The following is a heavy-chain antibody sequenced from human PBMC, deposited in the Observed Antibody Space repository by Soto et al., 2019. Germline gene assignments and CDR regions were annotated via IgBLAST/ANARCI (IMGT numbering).Heavy chain of an antibody. V-gene: IGHV4-39*01. J-gene: IGHJ4*02. CDR1: GGSISSSSYY. D-gene: IGHD3-10*01. Sequence: QLQLQESGPGLVKPSETLSLTCTVSGGSISSSSYYWGWIRQPPGKGLGWIGSIYYSGSTYYNPSLKSRVTISVDTSKNQFSLKLSSVTAADTAVYYCARLVYYGSGWYGPIDYWGQGTLVTVSS. CDR3: ARLVYYGSGWYGPIDY. CDR2: IYYSGST.